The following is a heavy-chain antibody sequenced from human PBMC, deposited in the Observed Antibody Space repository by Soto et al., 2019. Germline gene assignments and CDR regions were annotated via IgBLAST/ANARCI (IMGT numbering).Heavy chain of an antibody. D-gene: IGHD5-12*01. J-gene: IGHJ5*02. CDR3: AFLVYGYGKNWFDP. Sequence: SETLSLTCTVSGGSISSYYWSWIRQPPGKGLEWIGYIYYSGSTNYNPSLKSRVTISVDTSKNQFSLKLSSVTAADTAVYYCAFLVYGYGKNWFDPWGQGPLVTVSS. CDR2: IYYSGST. CDR1: GGSISSYY. V-gene: IGHV4-59*01.